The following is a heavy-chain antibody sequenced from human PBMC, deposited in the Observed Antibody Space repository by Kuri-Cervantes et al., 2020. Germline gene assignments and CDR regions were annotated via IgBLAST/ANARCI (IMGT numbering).Heavy chain of an antibody. V-gene: IGHV1-18*01. CDR2: ISTYNGDT. CDR1: GYTFTSYG. CDR3: ARDRDLVVVVPTPDS. D-gene: IGHD2-2*01. J-gene: IGHJ4*02. Sequence: ASVKVSCKASGYTFTSYGISWVRQAPGQGLEWMGWISTYNGDTSYAQKLQDRVTMTADTSTTTAYMELRSLKSDDTAVYYCARDRDLVVVVPTPDSWGQGTLVTVSS.